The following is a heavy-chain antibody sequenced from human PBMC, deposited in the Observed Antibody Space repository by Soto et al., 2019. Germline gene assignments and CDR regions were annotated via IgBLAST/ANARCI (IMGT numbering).Heavy chain of an antibody. D-gene: IGHD4-17*01. CDR2: INHSGST. J-gene: IGHJ4*02. Sequence: SETLSLTCAVYGGSFSGYYWSWIRQPPGKGLEWIGEINHSGSTNYNPSHKSRVTITVDTSKNQFSLKLSSVTAADTAVYYCARRLNYGDYPNYFDYWGQGTLVTVSS. V-gene: IGHV4-34*01. CDR1: GGSFSGYY. CDR3: ARRLNYGDYPNYFDY.